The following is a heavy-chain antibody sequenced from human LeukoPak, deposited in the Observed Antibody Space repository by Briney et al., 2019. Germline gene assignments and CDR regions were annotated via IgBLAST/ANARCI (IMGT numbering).Heavy chain of an antibody. Sequence: PGVSVRLSCAASGFTFSSYAMSWVRQAPGRGLEWVTTVSGSGDSTYYAGSVKGRSTISRDNSRNTLYLQMNSLRAEDTAVYYCAKPPPDSSSWLFDFWGQGTLVTASS. J-gene: IGHJ4*02. CDR3: AKPPPDSSSWLFDF. V-gene: IGHV3-23*01. CDR2: VSGSGDST. CDR1: GFTFSSYA. D-gene: IGHD6-13*01.